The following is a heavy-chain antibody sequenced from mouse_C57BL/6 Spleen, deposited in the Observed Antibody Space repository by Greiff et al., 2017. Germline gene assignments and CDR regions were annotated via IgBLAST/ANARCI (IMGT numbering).Heavy chain of an antibody. V-gene: IGHV1-42*01. CDR3: ARSVSRGGFAY. CDR1: GYSFTGYY. Sequence: VQLQQSGPELVKPGASVKISCKASGYSFTGYYMNWVKQSPEKSLEWIGEINPSTGGTTYNQKFKAKATLTVDKSSSTAYMQLKSLTSEDSAVYYCARSVSRGGFAYWGQGTLVTVSA. J-gene: IGHJ3*01. CDR2: INPSTGGT.